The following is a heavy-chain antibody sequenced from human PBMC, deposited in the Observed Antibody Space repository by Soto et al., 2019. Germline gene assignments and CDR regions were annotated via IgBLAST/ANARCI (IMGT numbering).Heavy chain of an antibody. CDR2: IYYSGST. CDR1: GGSISSSSYY. D-gene: IGHD3-10*01. CDR3: ASISNYYGSGSPRYYFDY. Sequence: QLQLQESGPGLVKPSETLSLACTVSGGSISSSSYYWGWIRQPPGKGLEWIGSIYYSGSTYYNPSLKSRVTISVDTSKNQFSLMLSSVTAADTAVYYCASISNYYGSGSPRYYFDYWGQGTLVTVSS. J-gene: IGHJ4*02. V-gene: IGHV4-39*01.